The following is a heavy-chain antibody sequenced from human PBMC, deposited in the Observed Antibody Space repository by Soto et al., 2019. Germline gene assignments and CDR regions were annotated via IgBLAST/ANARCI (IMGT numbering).Heavy chain of an antibody. J-gene: IGHJ3*02. Sequence: ASVKVSCKASGYIFSNYDINWVRQATGQGLEWMGWMNPNSGNTGYAQRFQGRVTMTRNTSISTAYMELSSLRSEDTAVYYCARAPEDIVVVPAAITAAFDIWGQGTMVTVSS. V-gene: IGHV1-8*02. D-gene: IGHD2-2*01. CDR1: GYIFSNYD. CDR2: MNPNSGNT. CDR3: ARAPEDIVVVPAAITAAFDI.